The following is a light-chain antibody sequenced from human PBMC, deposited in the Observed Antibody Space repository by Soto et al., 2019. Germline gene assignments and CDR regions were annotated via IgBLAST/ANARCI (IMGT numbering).Light chain of an antibody. CDR2: LNNDGSH. CDR3: QTLGTGIVV. V-gene: IGLV4-69*01. J-gene: IGLJ2*01. CDR1: SGHSSYA. Sequence: QPVLTQSPSASASLGASVKLTCTLSSGHSSYAIAWHQQQPEKGPRYLMKLNNDGSHSKGDGIPDRFSGSSSGAERYLSISSLQSEEEADYYCQTLGTGIVVFGGGTKLTVL.